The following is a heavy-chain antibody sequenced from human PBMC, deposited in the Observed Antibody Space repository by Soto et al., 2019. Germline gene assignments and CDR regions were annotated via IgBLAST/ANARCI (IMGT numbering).Heavy chain of an antibody. V-gene: IGHV3-15*01. CDR2: IKSKTDGGTT. J-gene: IGHJ4*02. CDR1: GFTFSNAW. Sequence: PVGSLRLSCAASGFTFSNAWMSLVRQAPGKGLEWVGRIKSKTDGGTTDYAAPVKGRFTISRDDSKNTLYLQMNSLKTEDTAVYYCKTDPHYYDCDYWGQGTLVTVSS. D-gene: IGHD3-22*01. CDR3: KTDPHYYDCDY.